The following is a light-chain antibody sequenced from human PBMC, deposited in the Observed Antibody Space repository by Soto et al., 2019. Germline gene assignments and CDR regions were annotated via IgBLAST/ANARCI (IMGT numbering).Light chain of an antibody. J-gene: IGKJ4*01. CDR1: QSISSW. CDR2: DAS. CDR3: QQYNSFALT. V-gene: IGKV1-5*01. Sequence: DIQMTQSPSTLSASVGDRVTITCRASQSISSWLAWYQQKPGKAPKLLIYDASSLESGVPSRFSGSGSGTDFALAISRLQPDDFATYYCQQYNSFALTFGGGTKVEIK.